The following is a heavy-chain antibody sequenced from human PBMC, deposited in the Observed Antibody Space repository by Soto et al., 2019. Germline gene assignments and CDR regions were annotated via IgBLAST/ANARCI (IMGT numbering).Heavy chain of an antibody. Sequence: PSETLSLTCTVSDGSISSGGYYWSWIRQHPGKGLEWIGYIYYSGSTYYNPSLKSRVTISVDTSKNQFSLKLSSVTAADTAVYYCARASERWFGEFPLGFDYWGQGTLVTVSS. D-gene: IGHD3-10*01. J-gene: IGHJ4*02. CDR1: DGSISSGGYY. CDR2: IYYSGST. V-gene: IGHV4-31*03. CDR3: ARASERWFGEFPLGFDY.